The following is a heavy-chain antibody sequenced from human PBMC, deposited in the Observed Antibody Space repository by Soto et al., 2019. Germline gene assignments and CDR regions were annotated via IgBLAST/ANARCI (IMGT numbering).Heavy chain of an antibody. V-gene: IGHV4-4*02. J-gene: IGHJ4*02. CDR2: VFHSGST. CDR1: SGSISSSNW. Sequence: ASETLSLTCAVSSGSISSSNWWCWVRQPPGKGLEWIGEVFHSGSTNYNPSLKSRVTISVDKSKNQFSLKLSSVTAADTAVYYCARVRYSSSYFDYWGQGTLVTVSS. CDR3: ARVRYSSSYFDY. D-gene: IGHD6-13*01.